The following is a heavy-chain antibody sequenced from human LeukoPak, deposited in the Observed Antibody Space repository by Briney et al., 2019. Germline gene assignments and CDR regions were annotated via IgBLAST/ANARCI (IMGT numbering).Heavy chain of an antibody. CDR2: ISSSGSTI. D-gene: IGHD3-22*01. Sequence: GGSLRLSCAASGFTFSDYYMSWIRQAPGKGLEWVSYISSSGSTIYYADSVKGRFTISRDNSKNTLYLQMNSLRAEDTAVYYCAKYYYDSSGYYLYYFDYWGQGTLVTVSS. J-gene: IGHJ4*02. V-gene: IGHV3-11*01. CDR1: GFTFSDYY. CDR3: AKYYYDSSGYYLYYFDY.